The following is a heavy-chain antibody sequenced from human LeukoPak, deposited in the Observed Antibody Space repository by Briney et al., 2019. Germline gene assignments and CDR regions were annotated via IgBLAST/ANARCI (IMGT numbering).Heavy chain of an antibody. D-gene: IGHD2-21*02. Sequence: ASVSVSCKASGYTFTVYYMHWVRQAPGQGLEWMGWINPNSGGTNYAQKFQGRVTMTRDTSISTAYMELSRLRSDDTAVYYCARSYCGGDCLIDYWGQGTLVTVSS. CDR3: ARSYCGGDCLIDY. CDR1: GYTFTVYY. V-gene: IGHV1-2*02. J-gene: IGHJ4*02. CDR2: INPNSGGT.